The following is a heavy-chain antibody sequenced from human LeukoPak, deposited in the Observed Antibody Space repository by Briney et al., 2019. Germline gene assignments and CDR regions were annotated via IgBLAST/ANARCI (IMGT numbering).Heavy chain of an antibody. V-gene: IGHV1-2*02. D-gene: IGHD1-26*01. Sequence: GASVKVSCKASGYTFTSYGISWVRQAPGQGLEWMGWINPNSGGTNYAQKFQGRVTMTRDTSISTAYMELSRLRSDDTAVYYCARFVGATAFDYWGQGTLVTVSS. CDR1: GYTFTSYG. J-gene: IGHJ4*02. CDR3: ARFVGATAFDY. CDR2: INPNSGGT.